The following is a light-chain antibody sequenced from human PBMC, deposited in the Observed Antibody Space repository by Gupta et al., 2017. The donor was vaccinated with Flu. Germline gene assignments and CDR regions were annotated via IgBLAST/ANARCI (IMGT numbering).Light chain of an antibody. CDR2: MSS. J-gene: IGKJ5*01. CDR3: QQESSYPIT. V-gene: IGKV1-5*03. CDR1: QSISSW. Sequence: DIQMTQSPSTLSASVGGRVTITCRASQSISSWLAWYQLKPGKAPKLLIYMSSSVHSGVPSRFSGSGSGTEFTLSVSSRQPEDFATYFCQQESSYPITFGQGTLLEI.